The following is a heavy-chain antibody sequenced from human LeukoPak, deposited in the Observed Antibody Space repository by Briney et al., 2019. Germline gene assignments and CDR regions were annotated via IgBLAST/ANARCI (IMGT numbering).Heavy chain of an antibody. CDR2: IYYSRST. Sequence: SETLSLTCTVSGGSISSYYWSWIRQPPGKGLEWIGYIYYSRSTNYNPSLKSRVTISVDTSKNQFSLKLSSVTAADTAVYYCARHGSYHLNFDYWGQGTLVTVSS. V-gene: IGHV4-59*08. D-gene: IGHD1-26*01. CDR1: GGSISSYY. CDR3: ARHGSYHLNFDY. J-gene: IGHJ4*02.